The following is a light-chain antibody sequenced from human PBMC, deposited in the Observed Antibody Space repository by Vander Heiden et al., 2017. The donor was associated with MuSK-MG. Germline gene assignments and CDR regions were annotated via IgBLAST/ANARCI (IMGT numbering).Light chain of an antibody. J-gene: IGKJ1*01. CDR1: QSMSTW. CDR3: QQYNTYWT. Sequence: IQMTQSPSTLSASVGDRVTITCRASQSMSTWLAWYQQKPGKAPKLLVYKASTLEGGVPSRFSGSGSGTEFTLTISSLQPDDFATYYCQQYNTYWTFGQGTKVEIK. CDR2: KAS. V-gene: IGKV1-5*03.